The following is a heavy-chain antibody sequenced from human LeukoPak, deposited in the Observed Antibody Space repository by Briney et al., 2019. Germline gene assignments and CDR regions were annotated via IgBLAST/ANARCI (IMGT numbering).Heavy chain of an antibody. Sequence: ASVKVSCKASGGTSSDYAINWVRQAPGQGLEWMGGIFPISGPTNYAQKFQGRVTITADESTNTVYMELSSLRSEDTAVYYCAREWGHDSSGYFFGYWGQGTLVTVSS. J-gene: IGHJ4*02. D-gene: IGHD3-22*01. CDR1: GGTSSDYA. CDR2: IFPISGPT. V-gene: IGHV1-69*13. CDR3: AREWGHDSSGYFFGY.